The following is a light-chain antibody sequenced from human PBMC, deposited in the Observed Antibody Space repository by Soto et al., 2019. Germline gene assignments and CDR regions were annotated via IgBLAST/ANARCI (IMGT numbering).Light chain of an antibody. CDR3: QQRSNWS. V-gene: IGKV3-11*01. CDR1: QSVSSY. J-gene: IGKJ5*01. CDR2: DAS. Sequence: EIVLTQSPATLSLSPGERATLSSRASQSVSSYLAWYQQKPGQAPRLLIYDASNRATGIPARFSGSGSGTDFTLTISSLEPEDFAVYYCQQRSNWSFGQGTRLEIK.